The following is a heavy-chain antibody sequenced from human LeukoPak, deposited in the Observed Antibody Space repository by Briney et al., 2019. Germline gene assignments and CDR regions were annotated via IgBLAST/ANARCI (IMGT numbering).Heavy chain of an antibody. Sequence: PGGSLRLSCAASGFTFSIYAMSWVRQAPGKGLEWVSAISNSGGTTYHADSVKGRFTISRDNSKNTLYLQTNSLRAEDTAVYYCANDRGGGWFDPWGQGTLVTVSS. J-gene: IGHJ5*02. V-gene: IGHV3-23*01. CDR2: ISNSGGTT. CDR1: GFTFSIYA. CDR3: ANDRGGGWFDP. D-gene: IGHD3-10*01.